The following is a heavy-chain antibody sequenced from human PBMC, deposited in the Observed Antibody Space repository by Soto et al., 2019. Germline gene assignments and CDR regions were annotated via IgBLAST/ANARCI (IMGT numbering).Heavy chain of an antibody. CDR1: GGSFSGXC. Sequence: LXLXCAVSGGSFSGXCWSWSSQPPGKGLECIGEINHSGSTNYNPSLNSRVTISVDTSKNQFSLKLSSVTAADTAVYYCATGPGLLRYFDWLPPHFDYWGQGTLVTVSS. V-gene: IGHV4-34*01. J-gene: IGHJ4*02. D-gene: IGHD3-9*01. CDR3: ATGPGLLRYFDWLPPHFDY. CDR2: INHSGST.